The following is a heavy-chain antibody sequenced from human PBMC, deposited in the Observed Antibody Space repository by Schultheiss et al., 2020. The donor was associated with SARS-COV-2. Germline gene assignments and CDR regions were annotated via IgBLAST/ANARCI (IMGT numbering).Heavy chain of an antibody. Sequence: GGSLRLSCAASGFTFSSYDMHWVRQTTGKGLEWVSAIGTAGDPYYPGSVKGRFTISRDNAKNSLYLQMNSLRAEDTAVYYCARASPHCSGGSCYSHYWGQGTLVTVSS. CDR2: IGTAGDP. V-gene: IGHV3-13*05. J-gene: IGHJ4*02. D-gene: IGHD2-15*01. CDR1: GFTFSSYD. CDR3: ARASPHCSGGSCYSHY.